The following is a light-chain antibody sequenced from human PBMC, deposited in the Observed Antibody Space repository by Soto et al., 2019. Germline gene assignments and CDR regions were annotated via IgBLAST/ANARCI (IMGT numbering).Light chain of an antibody. J-gene: IGKJ1*01. CDR3: QQYYSYPRT. Sequence: DIQMTQSPSSLSASVGDRVTITCRASQSISSYLNWYQQKPEKAPKLLIYAASSLQSGVPSRFSGSGSGTDFTLTISCLQSEDFATYYCQQYYSYPRTFGQGTKVDI. CDR2: AAS. V-gene: IGKV1-39*01. CDR1: QSISSY.